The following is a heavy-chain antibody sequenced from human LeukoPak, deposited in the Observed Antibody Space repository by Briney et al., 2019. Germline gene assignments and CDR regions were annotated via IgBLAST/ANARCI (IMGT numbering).Heavy chain of an antibody. V-gene: IGHV3-48*03. CDR2: ISSSGSTI. CDR3: ATLVNYWSFDY. Sequence: PGGSLRLSCAASGFTFSSYDKNWVGQDTGKRLEWVSYISSSGSTIYYADSVKGRFTISRDNAKNSLYLQMNSLRAEDTAVYYCATLVNYWSFDYWGQGTLVTVSS. CDR1: GFTFSSYD. D-gene: IGHD1-1*01. J-gene: IGHJ4*02.